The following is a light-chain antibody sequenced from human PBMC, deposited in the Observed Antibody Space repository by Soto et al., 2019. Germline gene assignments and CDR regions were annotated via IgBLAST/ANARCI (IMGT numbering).Light chain of an antibody. CDR2: EVS. J-gene: IGLJ3*02. CDR1: SSDVGTYNF. CDR3: SSYSSTSTPWV. Sequence: QSALTQPASVSGSPGQSITISCTGTSSDVGTYNFVSWYQQHPGKAPKLMIYEVSSRPSGVSNRFSGSKSGNTASLTISGLQAEDEADYYCSSYSSTSTPWVFGGGTKLHRP. V-gene: IGLV2-14*01.